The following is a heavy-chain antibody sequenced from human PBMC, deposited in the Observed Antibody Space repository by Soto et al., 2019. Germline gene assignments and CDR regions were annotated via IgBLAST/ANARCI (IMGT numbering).Heavy chain of an antibody. Sequence: ASVKVSCKASGYTFTGYYMHWVRQAPGQGLEWMGWINPNSGGTNYAQKFQGWVTMTRDTSISTAYMELSRLRSDDTAVYYCARDRYSNGVLYGMDVWGQGTTVNVSS. CDR2: INPNSGGT. CDR3: ARDRYSNGVLYGMDV. CDR1: GYTFTGYY. J-gene: IGHJ6*02. D-gene: IGHD2-8*01. V-gene: IGHV1-2*04.